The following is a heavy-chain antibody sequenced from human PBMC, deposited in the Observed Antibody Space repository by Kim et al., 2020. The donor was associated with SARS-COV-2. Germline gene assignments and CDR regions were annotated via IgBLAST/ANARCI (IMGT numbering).Heavy chain of an antibody. CDR1: GFTFSSYA. D-gene: IGHD3-16*02. CDR2: ISGSGGST. J-gene: IGHJ4*02. V-gene: IGHV3-23*01. CDR3: AKTTTSVGQTTYDYVWGSYRTLGFDY. Sequence: GGSLRLSCAASGFTFSSYAMSWVRQAPGKGLEWVSAISGSGGSTYYADSVKGRFTISRDNSKNTLYLQMNSLSAEDTAVYYCAKTTTSVGQTTYDYVWGSYRTLGFDYWGQGTLVTVSS.